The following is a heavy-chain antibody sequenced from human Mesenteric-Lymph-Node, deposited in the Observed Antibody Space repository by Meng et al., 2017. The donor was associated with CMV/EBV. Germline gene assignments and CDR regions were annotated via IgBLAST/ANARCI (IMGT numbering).Heavy chain of an antibody. CDR1: GGSISSSSYY. V-gene: IGHV4-39*01. CDR3: AKNLIGGDV. Sequence: SETLSLTCTVSGGSISSSSYYWGWIRQPPGKGLEWIGSIYYSGSTYYNPSLKSRVTISVDTSKNQFSLKLSSVTAADTAVNYCAKNLIGGDVWGQGTTVTVSS. J-gene: IGHJ6*02. D-gene: IGHD3-22*01. CDR2: IYYSGST.